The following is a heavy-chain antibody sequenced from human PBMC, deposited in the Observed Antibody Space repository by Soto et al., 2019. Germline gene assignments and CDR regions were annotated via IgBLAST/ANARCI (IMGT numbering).Heavy chain of an antibody. J-gene: IGHJ6*02. V-gene: IGHV1-69*06. D-gene: IGHD6-13*01. Sequence: QVQLVQSGAEVKKPGSSVKVSCKASGGTFSSYAISWVRQAPGQGLEWMGGIIPIFGTANYAQKFQGRVTITADKSTNTAYMELSSLRSEDTAVYYCARDSSSSIQYYYYGMDVWGQGTTVTVSS. CDR1: GGTFSSYA. CDR2: IIPIFGTA. CDR3: ARDSSSSIQYYYYGMDV.